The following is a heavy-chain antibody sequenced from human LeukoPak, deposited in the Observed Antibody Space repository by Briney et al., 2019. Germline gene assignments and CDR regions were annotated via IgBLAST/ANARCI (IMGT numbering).Heavy chain of an antibody. CDR1: GGSFSGYY. D-gene: IGHD3-10*01. Sequence: PSETLSLTCAVYGGSFSGYYWSWIRQPPGKGLEWIGEINHSGSTNYNPSLKSRVTISVDTSKNQFSLKLSSVTAADTAVYYCARAHTMVRRLSFDIWGQGTMVTVSS. J-gene: IGHJ3*02. V-gene: IGHV4-34*01. CDR3: ARAHTMVRRLSFDI. CDR2: INHSGST.